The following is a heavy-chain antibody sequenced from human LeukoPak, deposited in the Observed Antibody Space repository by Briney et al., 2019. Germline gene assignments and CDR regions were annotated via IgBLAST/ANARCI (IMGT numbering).Heavy chain of an antibody. CDR1: GYTFSSYG. V-gene: IGHV1-18*01. J-gene: IGHJ4*02. D-gene: IGHD2-15*01. CDR3: ARVFYCSGGSCSEFGY. Sequence: ASVKVSCKASGYTFSSYGITWVRQAPGQGLEWMGWISAYNGYTNYAQKLQGRVTMTTDTSTSTAYMELRSLRSDDTAVYYCARVFYCSGGSCSEFGYWGQGTLVTVSP. CDR2: ISAYNGYT.